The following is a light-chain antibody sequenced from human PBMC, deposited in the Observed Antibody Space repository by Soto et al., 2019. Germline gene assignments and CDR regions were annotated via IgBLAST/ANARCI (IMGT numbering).Light chain of an antibody. CDR2: EVS. Sequence: QSALTQPASVSGSPGQPITISCTGTSSDVGANNYVSWYQHHPGKAPKLLIYEVSNRPSGVSSRFSGSKSGNTASLTISGLQAEDVADYYCSSYINSITFVVFGGGTKVTVL. CDR1: SSDVGANNY. CDR3: SSYINSITFVV. V-gene: IGLV2-14*01. J-gene: IGLJ2*01.